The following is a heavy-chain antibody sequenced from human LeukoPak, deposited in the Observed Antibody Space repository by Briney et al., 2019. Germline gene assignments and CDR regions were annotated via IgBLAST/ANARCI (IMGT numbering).Heavy chain of an antibody. Sequence: GGSLRLSCAASGFTFTSFGMHWVRQAPGKGLEWVAVISYAGSNKYYADSVKGRFTISRDNSKNTLYLQMNSLRAEDTAVYYCARDTAAAGNEYFQHWGQGTLVTVSS. J-gene: IGHJ1*01. D-gene: IGHD6-13*01. CDR2: ISYAGSNK. V-gene: IGHV3-30*03. CDR3: ARDTAAAGNEYFQH. CDR1: GFTFTSFG.